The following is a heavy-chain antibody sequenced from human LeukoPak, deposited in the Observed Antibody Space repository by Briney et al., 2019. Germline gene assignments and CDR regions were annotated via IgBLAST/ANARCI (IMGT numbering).Heavy chain of an antibody. CDR1: GFSFSNYW. Sequence: GGSLRLSCTASGFSFSNYWMSWVRQAPGKGLEWVGHAKQDGSETYYVDSVKGRFTVSRDNVKNSLFLQMNSLRVEDTAMYYCARDLPSSGYWYRDAFDIWGQGTMVTVSS. CDR3: ARDLPSSGYWYRDAFDI. D-gene: IGHD3-22*01. CDR2: AKQDGSET. J-gene: IGHJ3*02. V-gene: IGHV3-7*01.